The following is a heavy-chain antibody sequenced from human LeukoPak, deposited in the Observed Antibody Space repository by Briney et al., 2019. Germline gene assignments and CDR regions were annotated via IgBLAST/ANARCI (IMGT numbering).Heavy chain of an antibody. J-gene: IGHJ4*02. CDR2: IRCDGSNE. CDR1: GFTFSTCA. D-gene: IGHD4-17*01. V-gene: IGHV3-30*02. CDR3: AKLETTVTTKPQDY. Sequence: GWALRLSCAASGFTFSTCAMHWVRQAPGKGLEGVSAIRCDGSNEWYVDSVKGRFTISRDNSKNTLFLQMSSLKTEDTAVYYCAKLETTVTTKPQDYWGQGALVTVSS.